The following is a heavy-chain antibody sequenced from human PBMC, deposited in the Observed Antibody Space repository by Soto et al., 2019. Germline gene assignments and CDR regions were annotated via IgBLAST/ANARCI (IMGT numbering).Heavy chain of an antibody. V-gene: IGHV3-30*03. CDR2: ISYDGSNK. CDR1: GFTFSSYG. CDR3: AGHSSGWYRDY. D-gene: IGHD6-19*01. Sequence: QVQLVESGGGVVQPGRSLRLSCAASGFTFSSYGMHWVRQAPGKGLEWVAVISYDGSNKYYADSVKGRFTISRDNSKNTLYLQMNSLRAEDTAVYYCAGHSSGWYRDYWGQGTLVTVSS. J-gene: IGHJ4*02.